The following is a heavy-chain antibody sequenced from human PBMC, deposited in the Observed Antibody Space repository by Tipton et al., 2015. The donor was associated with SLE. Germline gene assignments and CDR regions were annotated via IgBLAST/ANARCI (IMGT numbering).Heavy chain of an antibody. CDR2: IYYSGST. J-gene: IGHJ3*02. D-gene: IGHD3-10*01. Sequence: TLSLTCSVSGVSIGSYYWSWIRQPPGKGLEWIGKIYYSGSTYYNPSLKSRVTISIDTAKNQLSLKLSSVTAADTAVYYCARGARGSYYAVAFDIWGQGTMVTVSS. V-gene: IGHV4-59*08. CDR3: ARGARGSYYAVAFDI. CDR1: GVSIGSYY.